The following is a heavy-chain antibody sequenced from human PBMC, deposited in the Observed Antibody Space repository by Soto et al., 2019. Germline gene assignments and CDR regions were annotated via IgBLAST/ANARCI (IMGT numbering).Heavy chain of an antibody. D-gene: IGHD5-18*01. V-gene: IGHV4-59*01. CDR1: GVSISTFY. CDR2: IYYTGST. J-gene: IGHJ4*02. CDR3: AGQRGYDFDY. Sequence: PSESLSLTCTVSGVSISTFYWSWIRQPPGKGLEWIGYIYYTGSTNYNPSLKSRVTMSVDTSKKQFSLKLTSVTAADTAVCYCAGQRGYDFDYWGQGSLVTVSS.